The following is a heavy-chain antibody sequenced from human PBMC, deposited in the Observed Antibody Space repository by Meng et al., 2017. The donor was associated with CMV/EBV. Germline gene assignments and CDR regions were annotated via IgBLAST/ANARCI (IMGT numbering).Heavy chain of an antibody. CDR1: GYTFTGYY. J-gene: IGHJ4*02. CDR3: ARVGVRLGPFDY. V-gene: IGHV1-2*02. Sequence: QGQLVQSGAEVKKRGASVKVTCKASGYTFTGYYMHWVRQAPGQGLEWMGWINPNSGGTNYAQKFQGRVTMTRDTSISTAYMELSRLRSDDTAVYYCARVGVRLGPFDYWVQGTLVTVSS. D-gene: IGHD1-26*01. CDR2: INPNSGGT.